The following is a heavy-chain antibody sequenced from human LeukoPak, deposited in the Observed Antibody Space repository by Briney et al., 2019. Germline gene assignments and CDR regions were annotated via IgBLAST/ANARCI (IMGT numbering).Heavy chain of an antibody. J-gene: IGHJ6*02. Sequence: PSGTLSLTCTVSGGSISSGGYYWSWIRQHPGKGLEWIGYIYYSGSTYYNPSLKSRVTISVDTSKNQFSLKLSSVTAADTAVYYCARGPDCTNGVCFDYYYYGTDVWGQGTTVTVSS. V-gene: IGHV4-31*03. D-gene: IGHD2-8*01. CDR2: IYYSGST. CDR3: ARGPDCTNGVCFDYYYYGTDV. CDR1: GGSISSGGYY.